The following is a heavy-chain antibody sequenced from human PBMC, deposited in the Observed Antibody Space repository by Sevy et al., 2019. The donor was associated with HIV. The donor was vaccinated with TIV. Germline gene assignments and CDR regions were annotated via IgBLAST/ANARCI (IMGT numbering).Heavy chain of an antibody. Sequence: GGSLRLSCAASGFTFRTYGMHWVRQAPGRGLEWVAFMRFDGTIEYHTDSVKGRFTISRDNSKNTLYLQMNSLKTEDTAVYFCAKVLHIVVVPAAIDYYYGMDVWGQGTTVTVSS. CDR3: AKVLHIVVVPAAIDYYYGMDV. D-gene: IGHD2-2*01. CDR2: MRFDGTIE. J-gene: IGHJ6*02. V-gene: IGHV3-30*02. CDR1: GFTFRTYG.